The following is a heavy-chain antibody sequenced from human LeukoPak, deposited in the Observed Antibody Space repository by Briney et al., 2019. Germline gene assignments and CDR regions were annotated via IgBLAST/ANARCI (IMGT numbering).Heavy chain of an antibody. CDR2: IYYSGST. CDR1: GGSISSYY. D-gene: IGHD5-18*01. Sequence: SETLSLTCTVSGGSISSYYWSWIRQPPGKGLEWIGYIYYSGSTNYNPSLKSRVTISVDTSKNQFPLKLSSVTAADTAVYYCARVADTAMVPNYFDYWGQGTLVTVSS. V-gene: IGHV4-59*01. CDR3: ARVADTAMVPNYFDY. J-gene: IGHJ4*02.